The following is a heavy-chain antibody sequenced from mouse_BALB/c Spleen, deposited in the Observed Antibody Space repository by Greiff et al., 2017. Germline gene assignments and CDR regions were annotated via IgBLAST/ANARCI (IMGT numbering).Heavy chain of an antibody. D-gene: IGHD1-1*01. J-gene: IGHJ2*01. Sequence: EVQGVESGPELVKPGASVKIPCKASGYTFTDYNMDWVKQSHGKSLEWIGDINPNNGGTIYNQKFKGKATLTVDKSSSTAYMELRSLTSEDTAVYYCARSLYYYGSSYDYWGQGTTLTVSS. CDR3: ARSLYYYGSSYDY. CDR2: INPNNGGT. CDR1: GYTFTDYN. V-gene: IGHV1-18*01.